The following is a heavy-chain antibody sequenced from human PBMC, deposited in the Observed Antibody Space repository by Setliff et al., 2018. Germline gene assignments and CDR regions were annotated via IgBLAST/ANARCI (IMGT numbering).Heavy chain of an antibody. Sequence: ASVKVSCKASGYTFTDYYIHWVRQAPGQRLEWMGWINAGNGNTKYSQKFQGRVTITADESTSTAYMELSSLRSEDTAVYYCARGPMDYYDSSGYRAEYFQHWGQGTLVTVSS. J-gene: IGHJ1*01. D-gene: IGHD3-22*01. CDR2: INAGNGNT. CDR3: ARGPMDYYDSSGYRAEYFQH. V-gene: IGHV1-3*01. CDR1: GYTFTDYY.